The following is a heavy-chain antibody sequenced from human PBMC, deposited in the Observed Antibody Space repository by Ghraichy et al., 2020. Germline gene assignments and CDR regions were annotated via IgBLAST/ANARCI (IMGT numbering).Heavy chain of an antibody. Sequence: LNISCRVSGYLFHTYWIGWVRQMPGKGLEWMGIIHPGDSDVSDSPSFQGQVTISVDKSISTAFLQWNSLKASDTAMYYCARLAPSGYFEYWGQGTLVTVSS. J-gene: IGHJ4*02. D-gene: IGHD3-10*01. CDR2: IHPGDSDV. CDR3: ARLAPSGYFEY. V-gene: IGHV5-51*01. CDR1: GYLFHTYW.